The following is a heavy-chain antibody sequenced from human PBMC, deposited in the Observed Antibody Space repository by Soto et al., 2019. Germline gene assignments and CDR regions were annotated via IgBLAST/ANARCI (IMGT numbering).Heavy chain of an antibody. CDR3: AQSTYYYDSSGYTGFYYFDY. V-gene: IGHV3-30*18. J-gene: IGHJ4*02. D-gene: IGHD3-22*01. Sequence: QVQLVESGGGVVQPGRSLRLSCAASGFTFSNYGMHWVRQAPGKGREWVAVISYDGSNKYYADSVKGRFTISRDNSKITLYRQMNSLRAQDTAVFYCAQSTYYYDSSGYTGFYYFDYWGQGTLVTVSS. CDR2: ISYDGSNK. CDR1: GFTFSNYG.